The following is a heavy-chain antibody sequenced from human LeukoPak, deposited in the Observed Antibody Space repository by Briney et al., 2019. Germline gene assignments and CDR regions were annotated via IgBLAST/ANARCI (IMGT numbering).Heavy chain of an antibody. Sequence: SETLSLTCTVSAGSISNYYWSWIRQPAGKGLEWIGRIYTSGSTNYNPSLKSRVTISVDTSKNQFSLKLSSVTAADTAVYYCARHLERLADRGLDWGQGTLVTVSS. CDR1: AGSISNYY. J-gene: IGHJ4*02. CDR2: IYTSGST. V-gene: IGHV4-4*07. D-gene: IGHD5-24*01. CDR3: ARHLERLADRGLD.